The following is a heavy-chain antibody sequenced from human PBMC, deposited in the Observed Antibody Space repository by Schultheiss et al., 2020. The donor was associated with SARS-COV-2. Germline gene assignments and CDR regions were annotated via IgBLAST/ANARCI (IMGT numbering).Heavy chain of an antibody. V-gene: IGHV4-4*07. D-gene: IGHD5-18*01. CDR3: ARDRGGRGFTYGHRPYYFYMDV. CDR1: GGSISSYY. CDR2: IYTSGNT. Sequence: SETLSLTCTVSGGSISSYYWSWIRQPAGKGLEWIGRIYTSGNTVYNPFLKSRVTISLDPSKNQFSLKLSSVTAADTAAYYCARDRGGRGFTYGHRPYYFYMDVWGKGTTVTVSS. J-gene: IGHJ6*03.